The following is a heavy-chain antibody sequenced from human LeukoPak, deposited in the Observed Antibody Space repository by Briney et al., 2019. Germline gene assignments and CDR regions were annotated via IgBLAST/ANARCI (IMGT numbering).Heavy chain of an antibody. J-gene: IGHJ3*02. CDR3: ARDRNWGSGGAFDI. V-gene: IGHV3-33*01. CDR1: GFTFSSYG. CDR2: IWYGGSNK. Sequence: PGRSLRLSCAASGFTFSSYGMHWVRQAPGKGLEWVAVIWYGGSNKYYADSVKGRFTISRDNSKNTLYLQMNSLRAEDTAVYYCARDRNWGSGGAFDIWGQGTMVTVSS. D-gene: IGHD7-27*01.